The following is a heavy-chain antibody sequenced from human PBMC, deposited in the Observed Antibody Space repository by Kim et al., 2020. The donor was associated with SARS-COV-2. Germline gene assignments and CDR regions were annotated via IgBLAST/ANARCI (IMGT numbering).Heavy chain of an antibody. D-gene: IGHD2-21*01. V-gene: IGHV3-21*04. Sequence: DSVRGRFTISRDTSRNTLFLQMNNLMGDDTAMYFCAKDRTVGDGYWVVDTWGQGTLVTVSS. CDR3: AKDRTVGDGYWVVDT. J-gene: IGHJ5*02.